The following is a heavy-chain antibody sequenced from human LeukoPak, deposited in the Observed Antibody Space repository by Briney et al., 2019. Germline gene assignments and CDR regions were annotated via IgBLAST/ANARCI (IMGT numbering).Heavy chain of an antibody. CDR3: ARGRCSADICSGGDAFDI. Sequence: SENLSLTCTVSGGSINNYYWSWIRQPAGKGLEWIGRIYTRGSTNYNPSLKSRVTMSVDTSKNQFSLKLSSVTAADTAVYYCARGRCSADICSGGDAFDIWGQGTMVSVSS. D-gene: IGHD2-15*01. V-gene: IGHV4-4*07. CDR2: IYTRGST. CDR1: GGSINNYY. J-gene: IGHJ3*02.